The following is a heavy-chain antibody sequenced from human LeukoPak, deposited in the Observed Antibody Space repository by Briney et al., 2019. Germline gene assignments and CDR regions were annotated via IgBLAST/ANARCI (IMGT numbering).Heavy chain of an antibody. D-gene: IGHD1-26*01. CDR2: IYHSGNS. CDR3: ARDIGSAWAAY. J-gene: IGHJ4*02. Sequence: PSETLSLTCAVSGDSISNNNWWNWVRQPPGKGLEWIGEIYHSGNSNSNPSLKSRVTISVDKSNNQFSLKLNSVTAADTAVYYCARDIGSAWAAYWGQGILVTVSS. V-gene: IGHV4-4*02. CDR1: GDSISNNNW.